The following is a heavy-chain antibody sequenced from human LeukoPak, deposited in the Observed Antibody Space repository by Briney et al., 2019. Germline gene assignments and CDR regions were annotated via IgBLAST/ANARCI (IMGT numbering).Heavy chain of an antibody. D-gene: IGHD4-11*01. J-gene: IGHJ1*01. V-gene: IGHV3-33*06. CDR1: GFTFSHYG. CDR2: IWSDGSDK. Sequence: GGSLRLSCAASGFTFSHYGMHWVRQAPGAGLEWVAVIWSDGSDKYYAKSVKGRLTISRDNSKNSLYLQMNSLRAEDTAVYYCAKDAQRGFDYSNSLQHWGQGALVTVSS. CDR3: AKDAQRGFDYSNSLQH.